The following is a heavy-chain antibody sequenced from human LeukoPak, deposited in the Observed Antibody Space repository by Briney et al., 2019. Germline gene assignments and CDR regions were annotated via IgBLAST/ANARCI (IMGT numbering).Heavy chain of an antibody. CDR1: GGSISSGGYS. V-gene: IGHV4-30-2*01. D-gene: IGHD3-10*01. CDR3: AGGFHYHASGAFDY. J-gene: IGHJ4*02. Sequence: SETLSLTCAVSGGSISSGGYSWSWIRQPPGKGLEWIGYIYHSGSTYYNPSLKSRVTISVDRSKNQFSLKLSSVTAADTAMYYCAGGFHYHASGAFDYWGQGTLVTVSS. CDR2: IYHSGST.